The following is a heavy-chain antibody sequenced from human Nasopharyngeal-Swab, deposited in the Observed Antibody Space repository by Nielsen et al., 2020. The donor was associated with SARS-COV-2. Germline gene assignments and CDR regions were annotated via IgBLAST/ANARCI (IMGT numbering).Heavy chain of an antibody. CDR2: IWYDGSYK. Sequence: GSLRLSCTVSGFTFSSYGMHWVRQAPGKGLEWVAVIWYDGSYKYYGDSVKGRFTISRDNSKNTLYLEMNNLRVEDTAVYYCARDRVGWLQLSPYAFDIWGQGTMVTVSS. J-gene: IGHJ3*02. CDR1: GFTFSSYG. CDR3: ARDRVGWLQLSPYAFDI. D-gene: IGHD5-24*01. V-gene: IGHV3-33*01.